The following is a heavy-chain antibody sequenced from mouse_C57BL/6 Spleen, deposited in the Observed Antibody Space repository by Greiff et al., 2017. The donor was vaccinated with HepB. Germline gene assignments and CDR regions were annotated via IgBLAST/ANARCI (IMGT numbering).Heavy chain of an antibody. Sequence: VHLVESGPGLVAPSQSLSITCTVSGFSLPSYVVPWVRKPPGKGLEWLVVIWSDGSTTYNSDIKSILSISKDNSKSQVFLKMNSRQTDDTPMYYCARHGSGYYGFYYFDYWGQGTTLTVSS. CDR1: GFSLPSYV. V-gene: IGHV2-6-1*01. J-gene: IGHJ2*01. D-gene: IGHD2-3*01. CDR3: ARHGSGYYGFYYFDY. CDR2: IWSDGST.